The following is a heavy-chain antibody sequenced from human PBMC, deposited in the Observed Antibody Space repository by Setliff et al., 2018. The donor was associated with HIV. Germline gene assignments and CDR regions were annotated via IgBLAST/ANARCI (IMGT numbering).Heavy chain of an antibody. D-gene: IGHD2-8*01. CDR3: ARGAPYCNHGICHLFDY. CDR2: IHHSGST. V-gene: IGHV4-34*01. Sequence: SETLSLTCTVSGDSVSDYYWSWIRQTPGKGLEWIGEIHHSGSTNYNPSLQSRVTMSVDTSKNQFSLNLSSVTAADTAVYYCARGAPYCNHGICHLFDYWGHGNLVTVSS. CDR1: GDSVSDYY. J-gene: IGHJ4*01.